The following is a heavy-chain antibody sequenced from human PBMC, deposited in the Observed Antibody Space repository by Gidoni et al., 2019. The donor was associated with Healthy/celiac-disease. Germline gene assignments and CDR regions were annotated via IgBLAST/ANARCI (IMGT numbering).Heavy chain of an antibody. V-gene: IGHV1-69*01. CDR3: ARAGDGYSYGTESFDY. CDR1: GGTFSSYA. J-gene: IGHJ4*02. Sequence: QVQLVQSRAEVTKPGSSVKVSCKASGGTFSSYAISWVRQAPGQGLEWMGGIIPIFGTANYAQKFQGRVTITADESTSTAYMELSSLRSEDTAVYYCARAGDGYSYGTESFDYWGQGTLVTVSS. D-gene: IGHD5-18*01. CDR2: IIPIFGTA.